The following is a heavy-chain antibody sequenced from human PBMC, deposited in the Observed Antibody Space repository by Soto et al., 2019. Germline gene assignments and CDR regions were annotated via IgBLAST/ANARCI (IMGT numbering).Heavy chain of an antibody. CDR2: IWYDGSNK. D-gene: IGHD6-13*01. V-gene: IGHV3-33*01. CDR3: ARDFREKQLVDCYFDL. CDR1: GFTFNSYG. J-gene: IGHJ2*01. Sequence: QVQLVESGGGVVQPGRSLRLSCAASGFTFNSYGMHWVRQAPGKGLEWVSVIWYDGSNKYHADSGKGRFTISRDNSKNTLYLQMNSLRAEDTAVYYCARDFREKQLVDCYFDLWGRGTLVTVSS.